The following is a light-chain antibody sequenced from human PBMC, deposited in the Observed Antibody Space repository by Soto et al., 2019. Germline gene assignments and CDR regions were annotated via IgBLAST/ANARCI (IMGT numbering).Light chain of an antibody. Sequence: ALQVTQSPSSLSASVGDRVAITCRASQDIRGALAWYQQRPGKAPKLLIYDVSTLENEVPSRFSGSGSGTQFTLTISSLQPEDFGTYYCQQFNSYPITFGHGTRLEIK. CDR2: DVS. J-gene: IGKJ5*01. CDR3: QQFNSYPIT. CDR1: QDIRGA. V-gene: IGKV1-13*02.